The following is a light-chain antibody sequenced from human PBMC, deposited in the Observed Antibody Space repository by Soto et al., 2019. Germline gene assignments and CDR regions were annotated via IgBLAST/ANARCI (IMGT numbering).Light chain of an antibody. V-gene: IGLV2-11*01. CDR3: CSYAGTYTVV. Sequence: QSALTQPRSVSESPGQSVTISCTGTSSDVGGYNYVSWYQQYPGKAPKLMIYDVSERPSGVPDRFSGSKSGNTASLTISGLQAEDEADYYCCSYAGTYTVVFGGGTKLTVL. CDR1: SSDVGGYNY. CDR2: DVS. J-gene: IGLJ2*01.